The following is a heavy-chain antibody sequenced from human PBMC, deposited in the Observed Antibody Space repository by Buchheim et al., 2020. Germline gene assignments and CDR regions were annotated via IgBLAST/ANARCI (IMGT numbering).Heavy chain of an antibody. D-gene: IGHD3-10*01. J-gene: IGHJ4*02. Sequence: QLQLQESGSGLVKPSQTLSLTCAVSGGSISSDDYSWNWIRQPPGRGLEWIGYIYHSGSTYYNPSLERRVTISVDRSKNQFSLKLSSVTAPDTAVYYCARAPMVRGGYYFDYWGQGTL. CDR3: ARAPMVRGGYYFDY. CDR2: IYHSGST. CDR1: GGSISSDDYS. V-gene: IGHV4-30-2*01.